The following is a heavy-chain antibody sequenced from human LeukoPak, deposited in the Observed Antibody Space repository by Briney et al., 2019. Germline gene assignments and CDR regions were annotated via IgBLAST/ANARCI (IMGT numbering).Heavy chain of an antibody. CDR1: GFTFSSYE. Sequence: GSLRLSCAASGFTFSSYEMNWVRQAPGKGLEWIGNIHYSGSANYNPSLKSRVVISVDTSKDQFSLKLSPVTAADTALYYCARVGVDDSGNILKYFFGYWGQGTLVTVSS. J-gene: IGHJ4*02. CDR2: IHYSGSA. V-gene: IGHV4-59*01. D-gene: IGHD4-23*01. CDR3: ARVGVDDSGNILKYFFGY.